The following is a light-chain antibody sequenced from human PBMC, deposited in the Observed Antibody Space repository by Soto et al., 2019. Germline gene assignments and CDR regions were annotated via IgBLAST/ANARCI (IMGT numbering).Light chain of an antibody. J-gene: IGKJ1*01. CDR1: QSVYSN. CDR2: GAS. Sequence: EIVMTQSPATLSVSPGEGSTLSFMASQSVYSNLAWHQQKPGQAPRLLIYGASTRATGVPARFSGSGSGTEFTLTISSLQSEDFAVYYCQQYYHWPRTFGQGTKVDIK. V-gene: IGKV3D-15*01. CDR3: QQYYHWPRT.